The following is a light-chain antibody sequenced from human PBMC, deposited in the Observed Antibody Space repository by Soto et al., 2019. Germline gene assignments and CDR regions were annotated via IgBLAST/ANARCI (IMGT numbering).Light chain of an antibody. Sequence: IMETQCPGTLSMAPGERASLSCRASQSVSSNLAWYQQKPGQAPRLLIYGASSRATGIPDRFSGSGSGTDFTLTISRLEPEDFAVYYCQQYGSSPITFGQGTRLEIK. CDR1: QSVSSN. CDR2: GAS. J-gene: IGKJ5*01. V-gene: IGKV3-20*01. CDR3: QQYGSSPIT.